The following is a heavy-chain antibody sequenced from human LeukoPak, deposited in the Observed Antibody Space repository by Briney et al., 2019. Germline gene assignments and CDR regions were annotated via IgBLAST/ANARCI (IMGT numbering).Heavy chain of an antibody. J-gene: IGHJ4*02. CDR2: ISGSAINA. CDR3: ARDLGYSAYATVRGYAVDI. V-gene: IGHV3-23*01. CDR1: GLTFSSYG. D-gene: IGHD5-12*01. Sequence: PGGSLRLSCAASGLTFSSYGLSWVRQAPGRGLEWVSGISGSAINAYYADSVKGRFTISRDNSKNTLYLQMNSLRAEDTAVYYCARDLGYSAYATVRGYAVDIWGQGTLVTVSS.